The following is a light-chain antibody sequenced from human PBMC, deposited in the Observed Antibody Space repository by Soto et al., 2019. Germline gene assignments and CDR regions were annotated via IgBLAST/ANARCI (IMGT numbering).Light chain of an antibody. V-gene: IGKV1-5*01. Sequence: DFQMTQSPSTLSASVGVRVTITCRARLSISSWLAWYQQKPGKAPNLLIYDASSLESGVPSRFGGSGSGTELTLTISSLQPDDLSTYYCQHYNTYSTFGQGTRLEI. CDR1: LSISSW. J-gene: IGKJ5*01. CDR2: DAS. CDR3: QHYNTYST.